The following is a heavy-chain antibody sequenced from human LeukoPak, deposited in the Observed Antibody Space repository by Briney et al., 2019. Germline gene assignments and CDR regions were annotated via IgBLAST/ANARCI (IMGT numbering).Heavy chain of an antibody. J-gene: IGHJ4*02. V-gene: IGHV3-23*01. CDR2: IIGNGGSA. D-gene: IGHD6-19*01. Sequence: GGSLRLSCSASGFTFSSFALSWVRQAPGKGLEWVSGIIGNGGSAYYADSVKGRFTISRDNSKNTLYLQMNSLRAEDTAVYYCAKDHGSGWYPAYYFDYWGQGTLVTVSS. CDR1: GFTFSSFA. CDR3: AKDHGSGWYPAYYFDY.